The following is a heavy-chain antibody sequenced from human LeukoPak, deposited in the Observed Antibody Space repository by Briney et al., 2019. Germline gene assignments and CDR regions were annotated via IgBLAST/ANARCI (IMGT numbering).Heavy chain of an antibody. D-gene: IGHD3-9*01. J-gene: IGHJ4*02. CDR2: ISAYNGNT. CDR3: ARAGYDILTGYQKGIDY. Sequence: GASVKVSCKASGYTFTSYGISWVRQAPGQGLEWMGWISAYNGNTNYAQKLQGRVTMTTDTSTSTAYMELRSLRSDDTAVYYYARAGYDILTGYQKGIDYWGQGTLVTVSS. V-gene: IGHV1-18*01. CDR1: GYTFTSYG.